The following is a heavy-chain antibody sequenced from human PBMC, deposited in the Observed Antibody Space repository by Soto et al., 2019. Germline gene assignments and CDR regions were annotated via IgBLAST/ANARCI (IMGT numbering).Heavy chain of an antibody. CDR2: INPNSGGT. J-gene: IGHJ4*02. V-gene: IGHV1-2*04. CDR1: GYTFTGYY. CDR3: AREGSDYVWGSYRYGPNPPSYFDY. Sequence: GASVKVSCKASGYTFTGYYMRWVRQAPGQGLEWMGWINPNSGGTNYAQKFQGWVTMTRDTSISTAYMELSWLRSDDTAVYYCAREGSDYVWGSYRYGPNPPSYFDYWGQGTLVTVSS. D-gene: IGHD3-16*02.